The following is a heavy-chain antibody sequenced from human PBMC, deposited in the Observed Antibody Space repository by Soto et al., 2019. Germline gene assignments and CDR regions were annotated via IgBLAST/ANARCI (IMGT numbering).Heavy chain of an antibody. J-gene: IGHJ4*02. CDR3: ATQYYDFWSGYPANFDY. V-gene: IGHV4-39*01. CDR1: GGSISSSSYY. CDR2: IYYSGST. Sequence: PSETLSLTCTVSGGSISSSSYYWGWIRQPPGKGLEWIGSIYYSGSTYYNPSLKSRVTISVDTSKNQFSLKLSSVTAADTAVYYCATQYYDFWSGYPANFDYWGQGTLVTVSS. D-gene: IGHD3-3*01.